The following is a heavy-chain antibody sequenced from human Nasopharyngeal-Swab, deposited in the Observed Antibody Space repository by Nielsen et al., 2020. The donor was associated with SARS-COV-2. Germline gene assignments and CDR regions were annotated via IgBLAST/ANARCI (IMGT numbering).Heavy chain of an antibody. V-gene: IGHV1-69*01. CDR2: IIPIFGTA. Sequence: WVRQAPGQGLEWMGGIIPIFGTANYAQKFQGRVTITADESTSTAYMGLSSLRSEDTAVYYCATPQTDDGGNYFDYWGQGTLVTVSS. J-gene: IGHJ4*02. CDR3: ATPQTDDGGNYFDY. D-gene: IGHD3-16*01.